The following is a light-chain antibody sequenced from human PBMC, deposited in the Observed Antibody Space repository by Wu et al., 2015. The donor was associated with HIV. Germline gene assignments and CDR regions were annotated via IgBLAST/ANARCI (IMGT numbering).Light chain of an antibody. CDR3: HQYGSGYLYK. Sequence: DIQMTQSPSSLSASVGDRVTITCRASQGISNSLAWYQQKPGKAPKFLLSAASRLESGVPSRFSGSGSGTDYTLTISSLQPEDSAVYYCHQYGSGYLYKFGQGTKLEIK. J-gene: IGKJ2*01. CDR2: AAS. V-gene: IGKV1-NL1*01. CDR1: QGISNS.